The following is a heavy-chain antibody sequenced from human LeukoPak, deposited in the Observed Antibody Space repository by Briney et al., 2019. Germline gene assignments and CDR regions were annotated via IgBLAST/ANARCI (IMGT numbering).Heavy chain of an antibody. CDR3: ARGRQRKDFLFDY. Sequence: SETLSLTCAVYGGSFSGYYWSWIRQPPGKGLEWIGEINHSGSTNYNPSLKSRVTISVDTSKNQFSLKLSPVTAADTAVYYCARGRQRKDFLFDYWGQGTLVTVSS. V-gene: IGHV4-34*01. CDR1: GGSFSGYY. J-gene: IGHJ4*02. CDR2: INHSGST. D-gene: IGHD2-15*01.